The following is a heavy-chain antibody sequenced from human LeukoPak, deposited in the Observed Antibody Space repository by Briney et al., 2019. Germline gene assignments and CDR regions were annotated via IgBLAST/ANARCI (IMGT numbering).Heavy chain of an antibody. D-gene: IGHD5-18*01. CDR1: GYTFTNYY. Sequence: ASVKVSCKASGYTFTNYYMHWVRQAPGQGLEWMGIINPSGGSTTYAQKFQGRVTMTRDTSTSTVYMELSSLRSEDTAVYYCARVGGQLWDGNLVDYWGQGTLVAVSS. V-gene: IGHV1-46*01. CDR3: ARVGGQLWDGNLVDY. CDR2: INPSGGST. J-gene: IGHJ4*02.